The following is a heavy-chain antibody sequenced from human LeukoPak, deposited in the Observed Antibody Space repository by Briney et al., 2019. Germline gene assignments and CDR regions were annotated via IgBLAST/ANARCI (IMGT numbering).Heavy chain of an antibody. CDR3: ASQYYYGSGSYQYNWFDP. J-gene: IGHJ5*02. D-gene: IGHD3-10*01. CDR1: GGSISSYY. V-gene: IGHV4-59*08. Sequence: SETLSLTCTVSGGSISSYYWSWIRQPPGKGLEWIGYIYYSGSTNYNPSLKSRVTISVDTSKNQFSLKLSSVTAADTAVYYCASQYYYGSGSYQYNWFDPWGQGTLVTVSS. CDR2: IYYSGST.